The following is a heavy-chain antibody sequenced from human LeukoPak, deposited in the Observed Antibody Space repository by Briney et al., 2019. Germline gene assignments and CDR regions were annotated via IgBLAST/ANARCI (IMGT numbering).Heavy chain of an antibody. Sequence: GGSLRLSCVGSGFTFSAYWMSWVRQGPGKGLDWAASINPDGGATRYVDSVRGRFTISRDNAQNSLYLQMNSLSAEDTAVYYCARLFGGVTTFDNWGQGSLVTVSS. D-gene: IGHD4-17*01. J-gene: IGHJ4*02. CDR2: INPDGGAT. CDR3: ARLFGGVTTFDN. CDR1: GFTFSAYW. V-gene: IGHV3-7*01.